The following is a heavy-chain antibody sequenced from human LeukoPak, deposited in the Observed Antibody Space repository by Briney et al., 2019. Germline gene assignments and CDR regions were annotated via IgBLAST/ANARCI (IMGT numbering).Heavy chain of an antibody. D-gene: IGHD3-22*01. CDR3: ASYDSSGYYSGLIDY. J-gene: IGHJ4*02. CDR1: GFTFSSYA. CDR2: ISGSGGST. V-gene: IGHV3-23*01. Sequence: GGSLRLSCAASGFTFSSYAMSWVRQAPGKGLEWVSAISGSGGSTYYADSVKGRFTISRDNSKNTLYLQMNSLRAEDTAVYYCASYDSSGYYSGLIDYWGQGTLATVSS.